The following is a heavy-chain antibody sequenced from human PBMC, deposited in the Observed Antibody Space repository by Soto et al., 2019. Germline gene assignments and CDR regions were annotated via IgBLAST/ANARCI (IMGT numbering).Heavy chain of an antibody. V-gene: IGHV3-23*01. CDR1: GFSFTNFA. CDR2: LSPGGGST. J-gene: IGHJ4*02. CDR3: VRGDCTYGGCHNHF. Sequence: VQLLESGGGLVQPGGSLRLSCAASGFSFTNFAMSWVRQAPGKGLEWVSSLSPGGGSTYYADSVKGRFTISRDNSKRAGVLQIGRLRGGEPATIFLVRGDCTYGGCHNHFRGQGSLLNLPS. D-gene: IGHD3-9*01.